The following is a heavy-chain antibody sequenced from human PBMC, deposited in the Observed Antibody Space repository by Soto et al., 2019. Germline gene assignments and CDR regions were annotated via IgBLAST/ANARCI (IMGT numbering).Heavy chain of an antibody. V-gene: IGHV1-69*01. J-gene: IGHJ4*02. CDR1: GGTVSSYA. Sequence: QVHLVQSGAEVKKAGSSVKVSCKASGGTVSSYAITWVRQAPGKGLEWMGVFIPIFVSAHYAQKFQGRVTITADESSSTAYMELSCLRSEVTAIYYCARDLSSVSTGFRGYDLWGQGTLVTVSS. CDR3: ARDLSSVSTGFRGYDL. CDR2: FIPIFVSA. D-gene: IGHD3-22*01.